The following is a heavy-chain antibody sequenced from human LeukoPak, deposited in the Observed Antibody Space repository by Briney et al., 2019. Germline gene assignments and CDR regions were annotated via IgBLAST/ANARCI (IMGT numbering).Heavy chain of an antibody. CDR2: IHNSGCT. D-gene: IGHD2-8*02. CDR3: ARTGFSSGPFADH. Sequence: SETLSLICTVSGAFISSHYWSWTRQPSGKGLEWSGYIHNSGCTNYNTSFKSRVTISQDTSTNQFSLKLSSVTAADTAVYYCARTGFSSGPFADHWGQGTLVTVSS. J-gene: IGHJ4*02. V-gene: IGHV4-59*11. CDR1: GAFISSHY.